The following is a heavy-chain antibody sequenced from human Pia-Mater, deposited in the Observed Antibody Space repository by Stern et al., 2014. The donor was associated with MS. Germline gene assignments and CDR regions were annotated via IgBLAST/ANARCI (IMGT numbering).Heavy chain of an antibody. CDR1: GGSISSSSYY. D-gene: IGHD4-17*01. J-gene: IGHJ4*02. V-gene: IGHV4-39*01. Sequence: QLQLQESGPGLVKPSETLSLTCTVSGGSISSSSYYWGWIRQPPGKGLEWIGSIYYSGSTYYNPSLKSRVPISVDTSKHQFSLKLSSVTAADTAVYYCARHGTNDYGDYASHYWGQGTLVTVSS. CDR2: IYYSGST. CDR3: ARHGTNDYGDYASHY.